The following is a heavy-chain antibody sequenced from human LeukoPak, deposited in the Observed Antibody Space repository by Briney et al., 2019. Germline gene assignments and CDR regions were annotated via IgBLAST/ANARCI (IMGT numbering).Heavy chain of an antibody. CDR1: GFSFSSYG. J-gene: IGHJ4*02. D-gene: IGHD1-1*01. CDR2: ISYDGSNK. CDR3: ARSTIYPSY. Sequence: PGRSLRLSCAASGFSFSSYGMHWVRQAPGKGLEWVAVISYDGSNKYYADSVKGRFTISRDNAKNSLYLQMNSLRAEDTAVYYCARSTIYPSYWGQGTLVTVSS. V-gene: IGHV3-30*03.